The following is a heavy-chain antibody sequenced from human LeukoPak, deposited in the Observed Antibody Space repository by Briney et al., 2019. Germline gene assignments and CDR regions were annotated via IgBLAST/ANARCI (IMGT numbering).Heavy chain of an antibody. CDR2: IYYSGST. J-gene: IGHJ4*02. V-gene: IGHV4-34*01. CDR1: GASFSDYY. CDR3: ASYGSGRTSVYYFDY. Sequence: SETLSLTCAVYGASFSDYYWTWIRQPPGKGLEWIGSIYYSGSTYYNPSLKSRVTISVDTSKNQFSLKLSSVTAADTAVYYCASYGSGRTSVYYFDYWGQGTLVTVSS. D-gene: IGHD3-10*01.